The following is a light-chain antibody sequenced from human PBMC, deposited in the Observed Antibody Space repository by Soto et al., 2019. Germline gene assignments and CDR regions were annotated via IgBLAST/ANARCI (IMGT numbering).Light chain of an antibody. Sequence: QSVLTQPRSVSGSPGQSVTISCTGTSSDVGGYNYVSWYQQHPGKAPKLMIYDVSKRPSGVPDRFSGSKSGNTASLTISGLQAEDEADYYCCSYAGSYTFSVFGPGTTLTVL. J-gene: IGLJ1*01. CDR3: CSYAGSYTFSV. CDR2: DVS. CDR1: SSDVGGYNY. V-gene: IGLV2-11*01.